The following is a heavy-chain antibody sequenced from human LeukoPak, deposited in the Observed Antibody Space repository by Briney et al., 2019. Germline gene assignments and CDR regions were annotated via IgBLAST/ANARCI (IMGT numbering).Heavy chain of an antibody. CDR2: VSSSGTP. CDR1: GGSISPYY. D-gene: IGHD3-10*01. Sequence: SETLSPTCTVSGGSISPYYWSWVRQPAGNGLEWIGRVSSSGTPHFNPSLESRVTMSVDTSKNQFSLKLISMTAADTAVYYCARAPSSGATYFDYWGQGTLVTVSS. J-gene: IGHJ4*02. V-gene: IGHV4-4*07. CDR3: ARAPSSGATYFDY.